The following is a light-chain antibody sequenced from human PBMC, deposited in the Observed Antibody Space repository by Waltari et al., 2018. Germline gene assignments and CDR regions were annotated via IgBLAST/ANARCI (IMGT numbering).Light chain of an antibody. V-gene: IGKV1-8*01. CDR3: QQYYSYPRT. J-gene: IGKJ1*01. Sequence: LRMTQSPSPFSASTGDRVTITCRASQGISSYLAWYQQKPGKAPKLLIYAASTLQSGVPSRFSGSGSGTDFTLTISCLQSEDFATYYCQQYYSYPRTFGQGTKVEIK. CDR2: AAS. CDR1: QGISSY.